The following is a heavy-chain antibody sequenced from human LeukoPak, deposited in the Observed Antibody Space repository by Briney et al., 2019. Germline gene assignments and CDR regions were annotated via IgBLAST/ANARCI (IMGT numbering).Heavy chain of an antibody. J-gene: IGHJ6*04. CDR3: ARDSTGASV. D-gene: IGHD1-14*01. CDR1: GFSVSNNY. V-gene: IGHV3-53*01. Sequence: GGSLRLSCAASGFSVSNNYVSWVRQAPGKGLEWISAVYSGGDKYYIESVKGRFTISRDNSKNTIHLQMNGLTPEDTAMYYCARDSTGASVWGKGTTVTVSS. CDR2: VYSGGDK.